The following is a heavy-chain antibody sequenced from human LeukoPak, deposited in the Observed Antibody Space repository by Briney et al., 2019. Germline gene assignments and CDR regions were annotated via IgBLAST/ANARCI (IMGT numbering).Heavy chain of an antibody. CDR2: ISSSGSTI. CDR3: ARVNCGGDCYLIDY. D-gene: IGHD2-21*02. CDR1: GFIFSSYE. J-gene: IGHJ4*02. V-gene: IGHV3-48*03. Sequence: HPGGSLRLSCAASGFIFSSYEMNWVRQAPGKGLEWVSYISSSGSTIYYADSVKGRFTISRDNAENSLYLQMNSLRGEDTAVYYCARVNCGGDCYLIDYWGQGTLVTVSS.